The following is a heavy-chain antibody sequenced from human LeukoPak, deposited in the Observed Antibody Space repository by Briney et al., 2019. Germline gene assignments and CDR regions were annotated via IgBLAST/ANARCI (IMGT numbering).Heavy chain of an antibody. CDR1: GFTLSTYW. V-gene: IGHV3-7*02. Sequence: PGGSLRLSCAASGFTLSTYWMTWVRQAPGKGLEWVANIKQDGSEKYYVDSVKGRFTISRDNAKNSLYLQMNSLRGEDTGVYYCARHLDGVSYPLDYWGQGTLVTVSS. CDR2: IKQDGSEK. D-gene: IGHD1-26*01. J-gene: IGHJ4*02. CDR3: ARHLDGVSYPLDY.